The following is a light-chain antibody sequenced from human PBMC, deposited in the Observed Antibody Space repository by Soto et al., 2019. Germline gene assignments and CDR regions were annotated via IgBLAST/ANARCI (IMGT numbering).Light chain of an antibody. CDR3: QQYGGSPVT. Sequence: EIGLTQSAGTLSLSAGESATLSCGASQSVSSRFLAWYQQKPGRAPRVLIYDASTRATGIPDRFSGSGSGTDFTLTISRLEPEDFAVYYCQQYGGSPVTFGQGTRLETK. V-gene: IGKV3D-20*01. J-gene: IGKJ5*01. CDR2: DAS. CDR1: QSVSSRF.